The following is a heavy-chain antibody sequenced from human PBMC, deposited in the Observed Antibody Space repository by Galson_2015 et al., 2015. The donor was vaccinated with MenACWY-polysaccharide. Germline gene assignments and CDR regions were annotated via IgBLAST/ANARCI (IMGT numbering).Heavy chain of an antibody. D-gene: IGHD2-2*01. CDR1: GFTFSTYA. J-gene: IGHJ4*02. CDR3: ARGMLSAIPDY. Sequence: SLRLSCAASGFTFSTYAMHWVRQAPGKGLEWVTLISFDVNHKYYADSVKGRFTISRDNSKSTLYLQMNDLRPEDTAVYYCARGMLSAIPDYWGQGTLVTVSS. CDR2: ISFDVNHK. V-gene: IGHV3-30-3*01.